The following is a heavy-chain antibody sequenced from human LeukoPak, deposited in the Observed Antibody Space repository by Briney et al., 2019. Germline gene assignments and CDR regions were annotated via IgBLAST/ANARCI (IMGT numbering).Heavy chain of an antibody. CDR2: ISAYNGNT. J-gene: IGHJ4*02. V-gene: IGHV1-18*01. D-gene: IGHD1-26*01. Sequence: ASVKVSCKASGYSFTSYGISWVRQAPGQGLEWMGWISAYNGNTNYAQKLQGRVTMTTDPSTSTAYMELRSLRSDDTAVYYCARVGGSRSYYVSDYWGQGTLVTVSS. CDR1: GYSFTSYG. CDR3: ARVGGSRSYYVSDY.